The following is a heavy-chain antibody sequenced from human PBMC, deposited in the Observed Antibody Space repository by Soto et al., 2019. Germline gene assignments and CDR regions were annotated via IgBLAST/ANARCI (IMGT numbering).Heavy chain of an antibody. J-gene: IGHJ4*02. Sequence: SETLSLTCTVSGGSLSSGDYYWSWIRQPPGKGLEWIGYIYYSGSTYYNPSLKSRVTISVDTSKNQFSLKLSSVTVADTAVYYCARGYYDSSGYYEGWGQGTLVTVSS. CDR3: ARGYYDSSGYYEG. D-gene: IGHD3-22*01. CDR2: IYYSGST. CDR1: GGSLSSGDYY. V-gene: IGHV4-30-4*01.